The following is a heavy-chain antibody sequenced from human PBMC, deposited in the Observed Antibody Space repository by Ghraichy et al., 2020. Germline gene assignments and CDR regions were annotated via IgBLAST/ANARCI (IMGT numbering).Heavy chain of an antibody. Sequence: GGSLRLSCAVSGFTFSSYGMHWVRQAPGKGLEWVAVISYDGSNEYYADSVKGRFTISRDNSKNTLYLQMNSLRAEDTAVYYCAKSSDYYHSRGDHWGQGTLVTVSS. CDR2: ISYDGSNE. CDR1: GFTFSSYG. J-gene: IGHJ4*02. D-gene: IGHD3-22*01. V-gene: IGHV3-30*18. CDR3: AKSSDYYHSRGDH.